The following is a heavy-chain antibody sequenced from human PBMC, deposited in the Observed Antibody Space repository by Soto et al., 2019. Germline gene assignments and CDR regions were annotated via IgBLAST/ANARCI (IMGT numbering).Heavy chain of an antibody. CDR1: GGTFSSYA. Sequence: ASVKVSCKASGGTFSSYAISWVRQSPGQGLEWMGGIIPIFGTANYAQKFQGRVTITADESTSTAYMELSSLRSEDTAVYYCARTASDGFDAFDIWGQGTMVTVSS. D-gene: IGHD5-12*01. CDR2: IIPIFGTA. CDR3: ARTASDGFDAFDI. J-gene: IGHJ3*02. V-gene: IGHV1-69*13.